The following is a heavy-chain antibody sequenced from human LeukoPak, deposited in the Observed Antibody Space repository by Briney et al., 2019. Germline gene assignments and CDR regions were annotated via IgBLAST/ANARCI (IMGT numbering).Heavy chain of an antibody. Sequence: PGGSLRLSCAASGFTFSSYSMNWVRQAPGKGLEWVSSVSTSSSYIYYADSVKGRFTISRDNSKNTLYLQVHSLRLEDTAVYYCAKVPPHSDYDSRYSYYYYMDVWGKGTTVTVSS. CDR2: VSTSSSYI. V-gene: IGHV3-21*01. CDR1: GFTFSSYS. J-gene: IGHJ6*03. D-gene: IGHD5-12*01. CDR3: AKVPPHSDYDSRYSYYYYMDV.